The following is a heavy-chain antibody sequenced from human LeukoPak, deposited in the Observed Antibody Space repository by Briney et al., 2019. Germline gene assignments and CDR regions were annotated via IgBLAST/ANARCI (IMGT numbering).Heavy chain of an antibody. D-gene: IGHD6-19*01. V-gene: IGHV4-30-2*01. CDR3: ARGVHSSGWYWRDY. J-gene: IGHJ4*02. CDR1: GGSISSGGYS. CDR2: IYHSGST. Sequence: PSQTLSLTCAVSGGSISSGGYSWRWIRQPPGKGLEWIGYIYHSGSTYYSPSLKSRVTISVYRSKNQFSLKLSSVTAADTAVYYCARGVHSSGWYWRDYWGQGTLVTVSS.